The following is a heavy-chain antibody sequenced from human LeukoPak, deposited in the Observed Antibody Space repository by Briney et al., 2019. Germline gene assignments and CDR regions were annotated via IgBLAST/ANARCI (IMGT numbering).Heavy chain of an antibody. V-gene: IGHV4-39*01. Sequence: SETLSLTXTVSGDSLSSNTYYWGWIRQPPEKGLEWIGSMYYSGSSYYNQSLKSRVTISVDTSKNQFSLKLTSVTAADTAVYYCARHYYDSSDSYPWYFDYWGQGTLVTVSS. CDR1: GDSLSSNTYY. D-gene: IGHD3-22*01. CDR3: ARHYYDSSDSYPWYFDY. CDR2: MYYSGSS. J-gene: IGHJ4*02.